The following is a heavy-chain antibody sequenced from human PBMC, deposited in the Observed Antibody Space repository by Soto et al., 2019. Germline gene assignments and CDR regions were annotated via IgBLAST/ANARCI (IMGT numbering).Heavy chain of an antibody. J-gene: IGHJ3*01. V-gene: IGHV3-48*01. CDR2: IGIGSSTT. CDR1: GFTFRNYG. CDR3: ARDQLYYNDISGRPLNAFDV. D-gene: IGHD3-22*01. Sequence: GGSMRLSCAASGFTFRNYGMNWVRQDPGKGLEWVSYIGIGSSTTYYADSVKGRFTISRDNAKNSLYLQMNSLRAEDTAVYYCARDQLYYNDISGRPLNAFDVWGQGTMVTVSS.